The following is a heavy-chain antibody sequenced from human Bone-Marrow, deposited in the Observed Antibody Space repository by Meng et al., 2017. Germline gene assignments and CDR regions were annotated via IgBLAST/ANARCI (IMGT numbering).Heavy chain of an antibody. V-gene: IGHV1-69*05. Sequence: SVKVSCKASGGTFSSYAISWVRQAPGQGLEWMGGIIPIFGTANYAQKFQGRVTITTDESTGTAYMELSSLRSEDTAVYYCAREDGMQQQPQHYYYYYGMDVWGQGTTVTVSS. CDR3: AREDGMQQQPQHYYYYYGMDV. J-gene: IGHJ6*02. CDR1: GGTFSSYA. D-gene: IGHD6-13*01. CDR2: IIPIFGTA.